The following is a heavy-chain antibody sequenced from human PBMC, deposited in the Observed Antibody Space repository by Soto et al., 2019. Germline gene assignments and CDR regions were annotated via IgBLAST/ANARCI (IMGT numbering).Heavy chain of an antibody. Sequence: GESLKISCKGSGYGFTSYWIGWVRQMPGKGLEWMGIIFPGDSDTRYSPSFQGQVTMSADKSISTAYLQWSSLKASDTAMYYCGRQADSCGYYSNDYWGQVTLVTVSS. D-gene: IGHD3-22*01. CDR1: GYGFTSYW. J-gene: IGHJ4*02. CDR2: IFPGDSDT. CDR3: GRQADSCGYYSNDY. V-gene: IGHV5-51*01.